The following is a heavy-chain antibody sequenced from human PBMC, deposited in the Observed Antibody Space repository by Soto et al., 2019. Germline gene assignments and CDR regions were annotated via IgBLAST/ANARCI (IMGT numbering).Heavy chain of an antibody. CDR1: GGSISSSSYY. CDR2: IYYSGST. Sequence: SETLSLTCTVSGGSISSSSYYWGWIRQPPGKGLEWIGSIYYSGSTCHNPSLKSRVTISVDTSKNQFSLKLSSVTAADTAVYYCASMSPGRCYFDYWGQGTLVTVSS. D-gene: IGHD3-10*01. J-gene: IGHJ4*02. CDR3: ASMSPGRCYFDY. V-gene: IGHV4-39*01.